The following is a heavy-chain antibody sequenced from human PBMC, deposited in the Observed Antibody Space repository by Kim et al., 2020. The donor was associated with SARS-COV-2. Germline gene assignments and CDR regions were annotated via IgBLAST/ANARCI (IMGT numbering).Heavy chain of an antibody. Sequence: STYDADCVNGRFTISRDDSKNTVYRQMNSLRAEDTAVYFCAREPSTYFDYWGQGTLVTVSS. J-gene: IGHJ4*02. CDR3: AREPSTYFDY. CDR2: ST. V-gene: IGHV3-66*01.